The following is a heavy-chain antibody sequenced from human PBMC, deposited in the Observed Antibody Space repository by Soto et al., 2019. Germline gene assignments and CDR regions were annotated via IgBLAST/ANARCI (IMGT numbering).Heavy chain of an antibody. D-gene: IGHD6-13*01. CDR1: GFTFSSYD. V-gene: IGHV3-13*05. CDR3: ARGRGQQLGYYYYYYGMDV. Sequence: PGGSLRLSCAASGFTFSSYDMHWVRQATGKGLEWVSAIGTAGDPYYPGSVKGRFTISRENAKNSLYLQMNSLRAGDTAVYYCARGRGQQLGYYYYYYGMDVWGQVTTVIGSS. CDR2: IGTAGDP. J-gene: IGHJ6*02.